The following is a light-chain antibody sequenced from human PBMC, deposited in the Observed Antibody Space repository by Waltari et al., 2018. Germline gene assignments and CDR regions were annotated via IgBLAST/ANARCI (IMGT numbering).Light chain of an antibody. J-gene: IGLJ1*01. V-gene: IGLV2-14*03. CDR2: DVT. Sequence: QSALTQPASVSGSPGQSITISCTGTGSDIGGYNHVTWYHQHTGKAPKLMLYDVTFRPSGISSRFSGSKSGNTASLTISGLQAEDEADYYCSSYTSSDSYVFGAGTRVTVL. CDR1: GSDIGGYNH. CDR3: SSYTSSDSYV.